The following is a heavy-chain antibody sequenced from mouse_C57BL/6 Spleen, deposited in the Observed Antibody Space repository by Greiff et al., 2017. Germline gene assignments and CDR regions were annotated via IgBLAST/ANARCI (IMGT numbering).Heavy chain of an antibody. D-gene: IGHD1-1*01. J-gene: IGHJ2*01. CDR1: GYAFSSYW. CDR3: ARLNITTVVATPFDY. Sequence: QVQLQQSGAELVKPGASVKISCKASGYAFSSYWMNWVKQRPGKGLEWIGQIYPGDGDTTYNGKFKGKATLTADKSSSTAYMQLSSLTSEDSAVYFCARLNITTVVATPFDYWGQGTTLTVSS. CDR2: IYPGDGDT. V-gene: IGHV1-80*01.